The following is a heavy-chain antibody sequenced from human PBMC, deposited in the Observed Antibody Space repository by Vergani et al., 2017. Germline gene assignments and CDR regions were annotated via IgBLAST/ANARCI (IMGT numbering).Heavy chain of an antibody. D-gene: IGHD4-11*01. V-gene: IGHV4-34*01. Sequence: QVQLQQWGGGLLKPSETLSLTCVVNGGSFTSYHWTWIRQSPGEGLEWVGDIDDTGRPDYNPSLKSRLTMQVDKSQNQFSLTLNSVTATDTAIYFFARVNTETNGHLYYYYYMDVWGQGTAVTVS. CDR3: ARVNTETNGHLYYYYYMDV. CDR2: IDDTGRP. J-gene: IGHJ6*03. CDR1: GGSFTSYH.